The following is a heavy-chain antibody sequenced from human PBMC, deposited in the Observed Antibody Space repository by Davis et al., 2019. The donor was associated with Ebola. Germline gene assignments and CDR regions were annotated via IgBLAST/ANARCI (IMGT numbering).Heavy chain of an antibody. D-gene: IGHD4-23*01. CDR2: ICTTGGST. Sequence: PGGSLRLSCAASGFTFSNYAMSWVRQAPGKGLEWVSTICTTGGSTYYADSVKGRFTISRDNSKNTLYLQMNSLRAEDTAVYYCARDPSLGGSRRYGGNSSLAFDIWGQGTMVTVSS. CDR1: GFTFSNYA. CDR3: ARDPSLGGSRRYGGNSSLAFDI. J-gene: IGHJ3*02. V-gene: IGHV3-23*01.